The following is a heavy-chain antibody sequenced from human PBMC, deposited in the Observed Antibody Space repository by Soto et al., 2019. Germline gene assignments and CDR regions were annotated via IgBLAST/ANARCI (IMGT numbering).Heavy chain of an antibody. CDR2: MNPGSCDT. J-gene: IGHJ5*02. Sequence: APVQVPCKASGYSFTNNDVSWVRQATGQGLEWMGWMNPGSCDTGYAQKLQSRVTMTRDISIATAYMELSSLRSDDTAIYYCARMETLGSLNWFDLCGQGTLVTVSS. D-gene: IGHD3-10*01. CDR1: GYSFTNND. CDR3: ARMETLGSLNWFDL. V-gene: IGHV1-8*01.